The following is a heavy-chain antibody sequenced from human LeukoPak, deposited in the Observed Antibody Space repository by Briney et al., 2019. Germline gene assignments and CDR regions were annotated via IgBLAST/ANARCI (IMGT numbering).Heavy chain of an antibody. CDR3: AKDKIYGGNSGGFDY. Sequence: GGSLRLSCSMSGFTLSHYAMSWVRQAPGKGLEWVSAISSSGGSTYYADSVKGRFTISRDNSKNTLYLQMNSLRAEDTAGYYCAKDKIYGGNSGGFDYWGQGTLVTVSS. CDR1: GFTLSHYA. J-gene: IGHJ4*02. CDR2: ISSSGGST. D-gene: IGHD4-23*01. V-gene: IGHV3-23*01.